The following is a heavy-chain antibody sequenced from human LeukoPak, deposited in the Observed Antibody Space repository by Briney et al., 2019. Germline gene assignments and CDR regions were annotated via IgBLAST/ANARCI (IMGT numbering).Heavy chain of an antibody. CDR1: GASISTGSSY. Sequence: SETLSLTCTVSGASISTGSSYWSWIRQPAGEGLEWIGRIHNSGSTNYNPSLKSRVTISVDKSKNQFSLKLSSVTAADTAVYYCAAIVGATFFDYWGQGTLVTVSS. CDR3: AAIVGATFFDY. CDR2: IHNSGST. D-gene: IGHD1-26*01. J-gene: IGHJ4*02. V-gene: IGHV4-61*02.